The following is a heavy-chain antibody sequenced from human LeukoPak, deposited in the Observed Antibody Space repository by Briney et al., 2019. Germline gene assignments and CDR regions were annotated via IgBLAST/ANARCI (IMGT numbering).Heavy chain of an antibody. V-gene: IGHV1-69*05. CDR3: AGGQGTIMVRGVIMGLGYYFYMDV. CDR1: VGTFRSYA. J-gene: IGHJ6*03. CDR2: IIPIFGTA. D-gene: IGHD3-10*01. Sequence: SVKVSCKASVGTFRSYAISWVRQAPGQGLEWMGGIIPIFGTANYAQKFQGRVTITTDESTSTAYMELSSLRSEDTAVYYCAGGQGTIMVRGVIMGLGYYFYMDVWGKGTTVTVSS.